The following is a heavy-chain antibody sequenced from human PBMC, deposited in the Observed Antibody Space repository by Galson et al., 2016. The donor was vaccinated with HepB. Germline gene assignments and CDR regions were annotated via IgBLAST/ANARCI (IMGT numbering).Heavy chain of an antibody. CDR1: GFTFYNYA. D-gene: IGHD2-8*01. CDR2: IGGDGAT. Sequence: SLRLSCAASGFTFYNYAMSWVRQAPGKGLEWVSTIGGDGATFYGDSVKGRFTISRDDSKSTLYLRMDSLRVEDTATYHCTKRCMTNTCHNADDFWGQGTLVTVSS. J-gene: IGHJ4*02. V-gene: IGHV3-23*01. CDR3: TKRCMTNTCHNADDF.